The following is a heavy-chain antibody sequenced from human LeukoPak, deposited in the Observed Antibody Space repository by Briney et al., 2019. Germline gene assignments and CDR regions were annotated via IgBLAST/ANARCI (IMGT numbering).Heavy chain of an antibody. CDR1: GYTFTSYY. CDR2: INPSGGST. CDR3: ARDLYPYGGNSYFDY. D-gene: IGHD4-23*01. J-gene: IGHJ4*02. V-gene: IGHV1-46*01. Sequence: ASVKVSCKASGYTFTSYYMHWVRQAPGQGLEWMGIINPSGGSTSYAQKFQGRVTITADESTSTAYMELSSLRSEDTAVYYCARDLYPYGGNSYFDYWGQGTLVTVSS.